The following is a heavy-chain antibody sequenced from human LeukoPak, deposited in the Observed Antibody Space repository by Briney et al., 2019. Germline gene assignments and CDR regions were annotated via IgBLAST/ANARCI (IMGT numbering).Heavy chain of an antibody. CDR3: GKVTGVVPNYYMDV. CDR2: IRYDGSNE. V-gene: IGHV3-30*02. Sequence: GGSLRLSCAASGYSFSSYGMHWVRQAPGKGLEWVAFIRYDGSNEYYVDSVKSRFTISRDNSKKTVYLQMNNLRAEDTAVYYCGKVTGVVPNYYMDVWGKGTTVTVSS. CDR1: GYSFSSYG. D-gene: IGHD2-2*01. J-gene: IGHJ6*03.